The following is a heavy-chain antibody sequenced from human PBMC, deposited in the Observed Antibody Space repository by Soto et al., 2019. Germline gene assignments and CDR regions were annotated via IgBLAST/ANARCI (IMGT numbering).Heavy chain of an antibody. D-gene: IGHD3-3*01. V-gene: IGHV4-39*01. CDR2: VYYNGFT. CDR3: ARMGDFWSGPGERDP. J-gene: IGHJ5*02. Sequence: QLQLRESGPGLVKPSETLSLTCTVSGGSISSSNYYWAWIRQSPGKGLEWIGSVYYNGFTFYNPSLKRRVTISVDTSKNQFSLKLTSVTAADTAVYYCARMGDFWSGPGERDPWGQGTLVTVSS. CDR1: GGSISSSNYY.